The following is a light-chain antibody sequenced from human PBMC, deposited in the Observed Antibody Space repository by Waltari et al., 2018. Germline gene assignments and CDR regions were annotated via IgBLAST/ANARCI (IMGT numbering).Light chain of an antibody. CDR3: VTWDDSLNGWV. Sequence: QSVVTQSPSASGAPGQRVTISCSGRHSNIGSNTVDWYQQHPGTAPKLLIFNNYQRPSWLPDRFSASKSGTSASLAISCLQSEDEAEYYCVTWDDSLNGWVFGGGTKLAVV. CDR2: NNY. V-gene: IGLV1-44*01. CDR1: HSNIGSNT. J-gene: IGLJ3*02.